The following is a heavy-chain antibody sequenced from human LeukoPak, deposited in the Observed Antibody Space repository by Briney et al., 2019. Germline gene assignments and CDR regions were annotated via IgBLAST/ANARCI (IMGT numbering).Heavy chain of an antibody. V-gene: IGHV1-2*04. Sequence: ASVKVSCKASGYTFTGYYMHWVRQAPGQGLEWMGWINPNSGGTNYAQKFQGWVTMTRDTSISTAYMELSRLRSDDTAVYYCGRDRVEGATNRFDYWGQGTLVTVSS. D-gene: IGHD1-26*01. J-gene: IGHJ4*02. CDR1: GYTFTGYY. CDR3: GRDRVEGATNRFDY. CDR2: INPNSGGT.